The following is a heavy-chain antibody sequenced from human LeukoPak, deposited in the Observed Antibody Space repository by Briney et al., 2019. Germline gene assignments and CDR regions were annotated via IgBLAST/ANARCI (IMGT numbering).Heavy chain of an antibody. J-gene: IGHJ4*02. CDR1: GGSISSYY. CDR3: ARAGRGIAVAGTNVFDY. V-gene: IGHV4-59*01. CDR2: IYYSGST. D-gene: IGHD6-19*01. Sequence: SETLSLTCTVSGGSISSYYWSWIRQPPGKGLEWIGYIYYSGSTNYNPSLKSRVTISVDTSKNQFSLKLSSVTAADTAVYYSARAGRGIAVAGTNVFDYWGQGTLVTVSS.